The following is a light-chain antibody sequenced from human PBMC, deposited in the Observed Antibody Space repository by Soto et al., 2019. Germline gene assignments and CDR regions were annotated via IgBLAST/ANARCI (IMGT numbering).Light chain of an antibody. CDR1: SSDVGRYNI. Sequence: QSALTQPASVSGSPGQSITISCTGTSSDVGRYNIVSWYQQHPGKAPKLMIYEGSKRPSGVSDRFSGSKSGNTASLTISGLQAEDEADYYCCSYAGTYTVVFGGGTKLTVL. V-gene: IGLV2-23*03. CDR2: EGS. CDR3: CSYAGTYTVV. J-gene: IGLJ2*01.